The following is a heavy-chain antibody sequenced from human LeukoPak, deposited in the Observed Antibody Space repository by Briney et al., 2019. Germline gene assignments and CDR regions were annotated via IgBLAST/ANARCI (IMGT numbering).Heavy chain of an antibody. J-gene: IGHJ6*02. Sequence: GASVKVSCKASGYTFTGYYMHWVRQAPGQGLEWMGWINPNSGGTNYAQKFQGWVTMTRDTSISTAYMELSRLRSDDTAVYYCARDLGIAAAGTLGPGYGMDVWGQGTTVTVSS. CDR2: INPNSGGT. CDR3: ARDLGIAAAGTLGPGYGMDV. D-gene: IGHD6-13*01. V-gene: IGHV1-2*04. CDR1: GYTFTGYY.